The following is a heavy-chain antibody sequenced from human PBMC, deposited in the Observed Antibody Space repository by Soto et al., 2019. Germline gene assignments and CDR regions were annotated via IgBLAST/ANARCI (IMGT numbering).Heavy chain of an antibody. V-gene: IGHV3-23*01. CDR3: AKDPDDYGDYVVSS. Sequence: PGGSLRLSCAASGFTFSSYAMSWVRQAPGKGLEWVSAISGSGGSTYYADSVKGRFTISRDNSKNTLYLQMNSLRAGDTAVYYCAKDPDDYGDYVVSSWGQGTLVTVSS. J-gene: IGHJ5*02. CDR2: ISGSGGST. D-gene: IGHD4-17*01. CDR1: GFTFSSYA.